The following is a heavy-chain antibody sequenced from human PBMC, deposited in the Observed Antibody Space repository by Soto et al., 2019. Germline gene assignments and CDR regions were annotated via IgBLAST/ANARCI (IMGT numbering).Heavy chain of an antibody. CDR3: AKVFRNYYGMDV. CDR1: GFTFSSYA. Sequence: GSLRLSCAASGFTFSSYAMSWVRQAPGKGLEWVSAISGSGGSTYYADSVKGRFTISRDNSKNTLYLQMNSLRAEDTAVYYCAKVFRNYYGMDVWGQGTTVTVSS. V-gene: IGHV3-23*01. CDR2: ISGSGGST. D-gene: IGHD3-9*01. J-gene: IGHJ6*02.